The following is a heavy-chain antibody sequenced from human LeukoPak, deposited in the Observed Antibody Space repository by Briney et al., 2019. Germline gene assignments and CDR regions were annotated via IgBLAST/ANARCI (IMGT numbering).Heavy chain of an antibody. CDR3: ARDLGYCSSTSCYMYYFDY. V-gene: IGHV3-11*04. CDR1: GFTFSDYY. J-gene: IGHJ4*02. Sequence: GGSLRLSCAASGFTFSDYYMSWIRQAPGKGLEWVSYISSSGSTIYYADSVKGRFTISRDNAKNSLYLQMNSLRAEDTAVYYCARDLGYCSSTSCYMYYFDYWGQGTLVTVSS. CDR2: ISSSGSTI. D-gene: IGHD2-2*02.